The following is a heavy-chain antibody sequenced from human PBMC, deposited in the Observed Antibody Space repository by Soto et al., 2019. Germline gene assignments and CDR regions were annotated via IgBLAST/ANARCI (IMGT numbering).Heavy chain of an antibody. D-gene: IGHD3-10*01. CDR1: GYTFTSYD. CDR2: MNPNSGNT. V-gene: IGHV1-8*01. J-gene: IGHJ5*02. Sequence: ASVKVSCKASGYTFTSYDINWVRQATGQGLEWMGWMNPNSGNTGYAQKFQGRVTMTRNTSISTAYMELSSLRSEDTAVYYCARGPPYYYRSGSLRDWFDPWGQGTLVTVSS. CDR3: ARGPPYYYRSGSLRDWFDP.